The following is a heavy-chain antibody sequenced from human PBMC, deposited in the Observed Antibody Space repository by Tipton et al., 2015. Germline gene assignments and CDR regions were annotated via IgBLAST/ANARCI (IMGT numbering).Heavy chain of an antibody. CDR1: GGSISSSY. V-gene: IGHV4-59*01. CDR3: ARDAAANTYYYESTGYYDY. D-gene: IGHD3-22*01. J-gene: IGHJ4*02. Sequence: LKLSCTVSGGSISSSYWSWIRQPPGKGLEWIGYISYSGSTNYNPSLKSRVSMSVDTSKNQFSLKLSSVTAADTAVYYCARDAAANTYYYESTGYYDYWGQGILVTVSS. CDR2: ISYSGST.